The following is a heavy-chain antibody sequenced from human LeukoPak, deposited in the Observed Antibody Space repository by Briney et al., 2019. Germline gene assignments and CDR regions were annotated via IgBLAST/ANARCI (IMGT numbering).Heavy chain of an antibody. CDR3: ARLYDFWSGYSPNYFDY. CDR2: IYPGDSDT. J-gene: IGHJ4*02. V-gene: IGHV5-51*01. Sequence: GESLKISCKGSEYSFTSYWIGWVRQMPGKGLEWMGIIYPGDSDTRYSPSFQGQVTISADKSISTAYLQWSSLKASDTAVYYCARLYDFWSGYSPNYFDYWGQGTLVTVSS. D-gene: IGHD3-3*01. CDR1: EYSFTSYW.